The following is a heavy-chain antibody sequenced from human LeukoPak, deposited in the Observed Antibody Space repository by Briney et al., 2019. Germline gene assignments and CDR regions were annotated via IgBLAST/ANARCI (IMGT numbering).Heavy chain of an antibody. CDR1: GYSFTSYW. CDR2: IYPGDSGT. V-gene: IGHV5-51*01. CDR3: ARRRGDTTSPVDY. Sequence: GESLKTSCKGSGYSFTSYWIGWVRQMPGKGLEWMGIIYPGDSGTRYSPSFQGQVTISADKSISTAYLQWSSLKASDTAIYYCARRRGDTTSPVDYWGQGTLVTVSS. D-gene: IGHD3-16*01. J-gene: IGHJ4*02.